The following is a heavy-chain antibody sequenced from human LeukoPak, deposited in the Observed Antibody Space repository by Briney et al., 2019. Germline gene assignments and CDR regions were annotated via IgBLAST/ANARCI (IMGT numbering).Heavy chain of an antibody. CDR2: IYCSGST. CDR3: ARLTVVVVAATREKRFDY. J-gene: IGHJ4*02. V-gene: IGHV4-39*01. Sequence: SETLSLTCTVSGGSISSSSYYWGWIRQPPGKGLEWIGSIYCSGSTYYNPSLKSRVTISVDTSKNQFSLKLSSVTAADTAVYYCARLTVVVVAATREKRFDYWGQGTLVTVSS. D-gene: IGHD2-15*01. CDR1: GGSISSSSYY.